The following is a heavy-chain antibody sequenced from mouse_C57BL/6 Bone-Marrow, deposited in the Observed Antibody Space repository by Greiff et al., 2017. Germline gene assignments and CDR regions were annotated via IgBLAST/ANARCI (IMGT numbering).Heavy chain of an antibody. Sequence: QVQLQQPGAELVRPGSSVKLSCKASGYTFTSYWMHWVKQRPIQGLEWIGNIDPSDSDTHYNQKFKDKATLTVEKSSSTAYMQLSSLTSEDSAVYYCARGGYGSSHWYFDVWGTGTTVTVSS. V-gene: IGHV1-52*01. D-gene: IGHD1-1*01. CDR3: ARGGYGSSHWYFDV. CDR2: IDPSDSDT. CDR1: GYTFTSYW. J-gene: IGHJ1*03.